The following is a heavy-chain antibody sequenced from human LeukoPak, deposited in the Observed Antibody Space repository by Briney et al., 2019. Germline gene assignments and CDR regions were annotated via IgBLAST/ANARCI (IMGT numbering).Heavy chain of an antibody. CDR1: GASISSYH. D-gene: IGHD4-17*01. V-gene: IGHV4-59*01. J-gene: IGHJ4*02. Sequence: SETLSLACTVSGASISSYHWSWIRQPPGKGLEWIGYIHSSGNTNYNPSLKSRVSMSSDTSKNQFSLKLNSVTPADTAVYYCARGSVTWDYWGQGTLVTVSS. CDR2: IHSSGNT. CDR3: ARGSVTWDY.